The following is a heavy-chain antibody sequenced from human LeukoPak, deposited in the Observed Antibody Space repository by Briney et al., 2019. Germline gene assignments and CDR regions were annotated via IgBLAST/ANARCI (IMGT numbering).Heavy chain of an antibody. CDR1: GGSISSYY. Sequence: PSETLSLTCTVSGGSISSYYWSWIRQPPGKGLEWIGYIYYSGSTNYNPSLKSRVTISVDTSKNQFFLKLSSVTAADTAVYYCARGYELSLYYFDYWGQGTLVTVSS. CDR3: ARGYELSLYYFDY. D-gene: IGHD1-1*01. CDR2: IYYSGST. J-gene: IGHJ4*02. V-gene: IGHV4-59*01.